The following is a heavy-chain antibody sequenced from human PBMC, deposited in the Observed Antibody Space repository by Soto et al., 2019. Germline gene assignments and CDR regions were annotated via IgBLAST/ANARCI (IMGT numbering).Heavy chain of an antibody. CDR3: ARVERTLSTPFAYGMDV. D-gene: IGHD2-2*01. CDR1: VGSINSGGYS. CDR2: FYHTGNT. J-gene: IGHJ6*02. V-gene: IGHV4-30-2*01. Sequence: QLQLQESGSGLVKPSQTLSLTCTVSVGSINSGGYSWFWIRQPPGKGLEWIGYFYHTGNTFYNPSLQSRVTISVDQSKNQFSLSLGSVTAADTAMYYCARVERTLSTPFAYGMDVWGQGTTVTVSS.